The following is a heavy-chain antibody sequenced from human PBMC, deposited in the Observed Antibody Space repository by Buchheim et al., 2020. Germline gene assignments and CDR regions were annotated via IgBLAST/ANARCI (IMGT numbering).Heavy chain of an antibody. J-gene: IGHJ6*02. Sequence: EVQLVESGGGLVQPGGSLRLSCAASGFTFSSYWMSWVRQAPGKGLEWVANIKQDGSEKYYVDSVKGRFTISRDNATNSLYLQMNSLRAEDTAVYYCAREASSSGSYYYYYYGMDVWGQGTT. CDR3: AREASSSGSYYYYYYGMDV. V-gene: IGHV3-7*01. CDR2: IKQDGSEK. CDR1: GFTFSSYW. D-gene: IGHD3-16*02.